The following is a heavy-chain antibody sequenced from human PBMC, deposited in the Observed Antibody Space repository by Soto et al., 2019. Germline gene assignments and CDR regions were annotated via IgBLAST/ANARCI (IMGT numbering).Heavy chain of an antibody. D-gene: IGHD6-6*01. CDR1: GFTFSSYE. CDR2: ISDSGGIT. V-gene: IGHV3-23*01. CDR3: ARRAIGSSRAFDI. J-gene: IGHJ3*02. Sequence: GGSLRISCAASGFTFSSYEMNWVRQVPEKGLEWVSGISDSGGITYNADSVKGRFTISRDNSKNTLYLQMNSLRAEDTAVYYCARRAIGSSRAFDIWGQGTMVTVSS.